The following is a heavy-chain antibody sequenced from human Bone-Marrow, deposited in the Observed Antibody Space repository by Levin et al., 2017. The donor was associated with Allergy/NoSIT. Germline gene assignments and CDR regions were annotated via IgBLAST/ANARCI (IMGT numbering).Heavy chain of an antibody. D-gene: IGHD6-13*01. J-gene: IGHJ4*02. CDR2: ISGSGGST. CDR3: AKVGSSSSWGRTREYYFDY. CDR1: GFTFSSYA. Sequence: PGGSLRLSCAASGFTFSSYAMSWVRQAPGKGLEWVSAISGSGGSTYYADSVKGRFTISRDNSKNTLYLQMNSLRAEDTAVYYCAKVGSSSSWGRTREYYFDYWGQGTLVTVSS. V-gene: IGHV3-23*01.